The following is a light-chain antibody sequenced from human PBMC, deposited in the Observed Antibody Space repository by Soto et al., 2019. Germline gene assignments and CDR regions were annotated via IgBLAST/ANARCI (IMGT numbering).Light chain of an antibody. Sequence: EIVFPQTPATLSLSPGERSTLSCRSSQSVSSSYLAWYQQKPGQAPRLLIYGASSRATGIPARFSGSGSGTEFTLTISSLQSEDFAVYYCQQYNNWPRTFGQGTKVDIK. CDR3: QQYNNWPRT. CDR1: QSVSSSY. J-gene: IGKJ1*01. CDR2: GAS. V-gene: IGKV3D-15*01.